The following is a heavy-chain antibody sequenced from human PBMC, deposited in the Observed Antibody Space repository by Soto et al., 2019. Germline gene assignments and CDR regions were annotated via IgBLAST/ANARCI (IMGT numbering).Heavy chain of an antibody. J-gene: IGHJ4*02. Sequence: SETLSLTCTVSGGSISSGGYYWSWIRQHPGKGLEWIGYIYYSGSTYYNPSLKSRVTISVDTSKNQFSLKLSSVTAADTAVYYCASRTLRCSSTSCYGGPIDFDYWGQGTLVTVSS. V-gene: IGHV4-31*03. CDR3: ASRTLRCSSTSCYGGPIDFDY. D-gene: IGHD2-2*01. CDR2: IYYSGST. CDR1: GGSISSGGYY.